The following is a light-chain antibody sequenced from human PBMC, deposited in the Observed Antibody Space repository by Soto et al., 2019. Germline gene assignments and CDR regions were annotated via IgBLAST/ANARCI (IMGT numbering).Light chain of an antibody. Sequence: DIVMTQSPDSLAVSLGERATINCKSSQSVLYSSDNKNYLAWYQQKAGQPPNLLIYWASTRESGVPDRFSGSGSGTDFTLTISSLQAEDVAVYYCQQYYNTPWTFGQGTKVEIK. CDR1: QSVLYSSDNKNY. CDR2: WAS. J-gene: IGKJ1*01. CDR3: QQYYNTPWT. V-gene: IGKV4-1*01.